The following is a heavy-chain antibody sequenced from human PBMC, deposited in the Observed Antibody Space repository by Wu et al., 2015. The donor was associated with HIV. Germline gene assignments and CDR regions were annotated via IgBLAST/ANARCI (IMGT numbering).Heavy chain of an antibody. CDR3: ARDGSAEYFQH. CDR1: RDTFTYFA. Sequence: QVQLVQSGAEVKKFGSSVKVSCKASRDTFTYFAINWVRQAPGQGLEWMGGIIPVHATANYAQNFQGRVTITTDGSTTTAYMELSSLRSEDTAVYYCARDGSAEYFQHWGQGTLVTVSS. V-gene: IGHV1-69*05. J-gene: IGHJ1*01. CDR2: IIPVHATA.